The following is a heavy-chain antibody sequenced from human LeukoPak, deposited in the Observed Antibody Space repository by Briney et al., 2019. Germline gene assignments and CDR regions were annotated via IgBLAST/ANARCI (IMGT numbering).Heavy chain of an antibody. Sequence: PGGSLRLSRAASGFTFSNAWMSWLRQAPGKGLEWVGHIRSKTDAGTADYAAHVKGQFTISRDDSKNTRDLQMNSLKTEDTAVYYCTTYSSVWYWGQGTLVTVSS. V-gene: IGHV3-15*01. CDR3: TTYSSVWY. CDR1: GFTFSNAW. CDR2: IRSKTDAGTA. D-gene: IGHD6-19*01. J-gene: IGHJ4*02.